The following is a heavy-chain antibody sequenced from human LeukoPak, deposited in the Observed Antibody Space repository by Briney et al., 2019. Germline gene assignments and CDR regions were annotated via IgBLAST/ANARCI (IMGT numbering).Heavy chain of an antibody. CDR2: ITGSSSDR. CDR3: ARTGGGGFDY. J-gene: IGHJ4*02. V-gene: IGHV3-21*06. Sequence: PGGSLRLSCAASGFTFSSYSMNWVRQAPGKGLEWVSSITGSSSDRFYADAVKGRFSISRDNAKNSLYLQMNSLRAEDTAVYYCARTGGGGFDYWGQGTLVTVSS. D-gene: IGHD2-8*02. CDR1: GFTFSSYS.